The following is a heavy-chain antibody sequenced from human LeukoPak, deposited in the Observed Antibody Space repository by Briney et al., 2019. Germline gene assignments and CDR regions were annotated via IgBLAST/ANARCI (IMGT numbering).Heavy chain of an antibody. V-gene: IGHV4-30-2*01. CDR1: GGSISSGGYS. CDR3: ASVGLQGFDP. J-gene: IGHJ5*02. D-gene: IGHD4-11*01. Sequence: SETLSLTCAVSGGSISSGGYSWRWIRQPPGKGLEWIGYIYHSGSTYYNPSLKSRVTISVDRSKNQFSLKLSSVTAADTAVYYCASVGLQGFDPWGQGILVTVSS. CDR2: IYHSGST.